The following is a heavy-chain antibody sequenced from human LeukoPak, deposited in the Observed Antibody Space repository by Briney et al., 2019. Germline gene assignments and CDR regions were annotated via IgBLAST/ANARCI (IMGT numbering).Heavy chain of an antibody. CDR2: IIPILGIA. CDR1: GGTFSSYA. D-gene: IGHD1-26*01. CDR3: ARQIVGATFGSLDY. J-gene: IGHJ4*02. V-gene: IGHV1-69*04. Sequence: ASVKVSCKASGGTFSSYAISWVRQAPRQGLEWMGRIIPILGIANYAQKFQGRVTITADKSTSTAYMELSSLRSEDTAVYYCARQIVGATFGSLDYWGQGTLVTVSS.